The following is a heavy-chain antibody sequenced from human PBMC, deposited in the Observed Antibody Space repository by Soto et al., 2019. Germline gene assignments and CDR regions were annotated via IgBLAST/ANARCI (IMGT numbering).Heavy chain of an antibody. CDR1: GGSFSGYY. CDR3: ARGAVAGTLDY. CDR2: INHSGST. Sequence: QVQLQQWGAGLLKPSETLSLTCAVYGGSFSGYYWSWIRQPPVKGLEWIGEINHSGSTNYNPSLKSRVTLSVDTSKNQFSLKLSSVTAADTAVYYCARGAVAGTLDYWGQGTLVTVSS. V-gene: IGHV4-34*01. J-gene: IGHJ4*02. D-gene: IGHD6-19*01.